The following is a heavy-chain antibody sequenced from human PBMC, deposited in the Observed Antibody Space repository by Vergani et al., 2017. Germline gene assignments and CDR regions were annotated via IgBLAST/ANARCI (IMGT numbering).Heavy chain of an antibody. D-gene: IGHD2-21*02. CDR1: GGSISSSSYY. V-gene: IGHV4-39*01. CDR3: ARHLAYCGGDCFPYYYGMDV. CDR2: IYYSGST. Sequence: QLQLQESGPGLVKPSETLSLTCTVSGGSISSSSYYWGWTRQPPGKGLEWIGRIYYSGSTYYNPSLKSRVTISGDTSKNQFSQKLSSVTAAETAVFYCARHLAYCGGDCFPYYYGMDVWVQGTTVTVSS. J-gene: IGHJ6*01.